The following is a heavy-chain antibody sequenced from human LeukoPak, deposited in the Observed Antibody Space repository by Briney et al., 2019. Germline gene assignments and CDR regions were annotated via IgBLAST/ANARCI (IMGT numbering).Heavy chain of an antibody. J-gene: IGHJ4*02. Sequence: GGPLRLSCAASGFTFSSYAMSWVRQAPGKGLEWVSAISGSGGSTYYADSVKGRFTISRDNSKNTLYLQMNSLRAEDTAVYYCAKDWRIVATIRSLFDYWGQGTLVTVSS. D-gene: IGHD5-12*01. V-gene: IGHV3-23*01. CDR1: GFTFSSYA. CDR2: ISGSGGST. CDR3: AKDWRIVATIRSLFDY.